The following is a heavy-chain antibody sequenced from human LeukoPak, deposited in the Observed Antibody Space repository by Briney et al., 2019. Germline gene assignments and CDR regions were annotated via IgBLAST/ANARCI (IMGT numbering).Heavy chain of an antibody. D-gene: IGHD3-22*01. CDR3: ARPADITMIVVASRGVDY. J-gene: IGHJ4*02. CDR2: INPNSGDT. Sequence: ASVKVSCKASENTFTGYYIHWVRQAPGQGLEWMGRINPNSGDTNYAQKFQGRVTMTRDTSISTAYMELSRLRSDDTAVYYCARPADITMIVVASRGVDYWGQGTLVTVSS. V-gene: IGHV1-2*06. CDR1: ENTFTGYY.